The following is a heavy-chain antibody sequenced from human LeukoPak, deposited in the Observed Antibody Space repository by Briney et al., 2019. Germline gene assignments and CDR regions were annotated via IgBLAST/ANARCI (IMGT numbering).Heavy chain of an antibody. V-gene: IGHV3-9*03. J-gene: IGHJ4*02. CDR1: GFTFDDYA. D-gene: IGHD3-10*01. Sequence: GRSLRLSYAASGFTFDDYAMRWVRLAARKGQEWVSGISWDSGSIGYADSVKGRFTISRDNAKNSLYLQMNSLRAEDMALYFCAKDMNYYGTGSWDYWGQGTLVTVSS. CDR3: AKDMNYYGTGSWDY. CDR2: ISWDSGSI.